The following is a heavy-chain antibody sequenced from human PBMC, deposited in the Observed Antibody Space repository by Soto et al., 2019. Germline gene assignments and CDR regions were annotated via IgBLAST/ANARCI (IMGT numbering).Heavy chain of an antibody. Sequence: LRLSCAASGFTFSSYAMHWVRQAPGKGLEWVAVISYDGSNKYYADSVKGRFTISRDNSKNTLYLQMNSLRAEDTAVYYCARTVCSGGSCYSPWLDYWGQGTLVTVSS. CDR1: GFTFSSYA. J-gene: IGHJ4*02. CDR2: ISYDGSNK. V-gene: IGHV3-30-3*01. D-gene: IGHD2-15*01. CDR3: ARTVCSGGSCYSPWLDY.